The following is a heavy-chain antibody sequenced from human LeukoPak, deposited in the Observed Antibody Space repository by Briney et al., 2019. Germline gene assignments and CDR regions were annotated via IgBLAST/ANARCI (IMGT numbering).Heavy chain of an antibody. V-gene: IGHV3-30*18. CDR3: ANSRYSSGWYFDC. J-gene: IGHJ4*02. CDR1: GFTFSNYD. CDR2: ISYDGSNK. Sequence: GGCLRLSCAASGFTFSNYDMHWVRQAPGKGLEWVAVISYDGSNKYYADSVKGRFTISRDTSKNTLYLQMNSLRAEDTAVYYCANSRYSSGWYFDCWGQGTLVTVSS. D-gene: IGHD6-19*01.